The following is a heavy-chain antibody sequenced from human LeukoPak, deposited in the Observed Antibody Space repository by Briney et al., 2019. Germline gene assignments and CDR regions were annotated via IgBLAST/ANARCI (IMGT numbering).Heavy chain of an antibody. CDR2: IYYSGST. CDR1: GGSISSGGYY. V-gene: IGHV4-31*03. J-gene: IGHJ5*02. CDR3: ARGGGEPNARRDWFDP. Sequence: SETLSLTCTVSGGSISSGGYYWSWIRQHPGKGLEWIGYIYYSGSTYYNPSLKSRVTISVDTSKNQFSLKLSSVTAADTAVYYCARGGGEPNARRDWFDPWGQGTLVTVSS. D-gene: IGHD1-14*01.